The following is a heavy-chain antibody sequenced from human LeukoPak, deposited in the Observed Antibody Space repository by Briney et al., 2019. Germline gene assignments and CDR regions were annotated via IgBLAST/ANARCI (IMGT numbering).Heavy chain of an antibody. CDR2: IYYSGCT. CDR3: ARVTTYCSSTSCYHLNWFDA. D-gene: IGHD2-2*01. CDR1: GGSISSYY. Sequence: SETLSLTCTVSGGSISSYYWSWIRQPPGKGLEWIGYIYYSGCTNYSPSLKSRVTISVDTSRNQFSLKLTSVTAADTAVYYCARVTTYCSSTSCYHLNWFDAWGQRTLVTVSS. J-gene: IGHJ5*02. V-gene: IGHV4-59*01.